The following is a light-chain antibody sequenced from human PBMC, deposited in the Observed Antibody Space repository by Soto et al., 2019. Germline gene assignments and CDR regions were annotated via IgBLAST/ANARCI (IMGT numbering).Light chain of an antibody. CDR3: QQYNNWPRT. CDR2: GAS. Sequence: EIVLTQSPATLSVSPGERATLSCRASQSVSSSLAWYQQKPGQTPSLLIYGASTRATGLPARFSGSGSGTEFTLTISSLQSEDLAVYYCQQYNNWPRTFGPGTKVEIK. CDR1: QSVSSS. V-gene: IGKV3-15*01. J-gene: IGKJ1*01.